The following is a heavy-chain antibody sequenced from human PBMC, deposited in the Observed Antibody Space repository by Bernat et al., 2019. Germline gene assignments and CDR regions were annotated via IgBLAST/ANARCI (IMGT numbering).Heavy chain of an antibody. CDR3: ARPSAGRHKYSRPVGY. Sequence: EVQLVQSGAEVKKPGESLKISCKVSGYSFTSYSIGWVRQMPGKGLEWLGIIYPGDSDTRYSPSFQGQVTISADKSISTAYLQWSSLKASDTAMYYCARPSAGRHKYSRPVGYWGQGTLVTVSS. CDR2: IYPGDSDT. J-gene: IGHJ4*02. CDR1: GYSFTSYS. V-gene: IGHV5-51*01. D-gene: IGHD6-6*01.